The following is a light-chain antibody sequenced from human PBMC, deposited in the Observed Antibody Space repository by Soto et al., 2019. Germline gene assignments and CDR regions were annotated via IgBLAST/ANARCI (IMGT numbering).Light chain of an antibody. V-gene: IGKV3-15*01. CDR3: QQYNSWPRT. CDR2: GAS. CDR1: QSVTSY. J-gene: IGKJ1*01. Sequence: DIMMTQSPVTLSVSPGERATLSCRASQSVTSYLAWYQHKPGQAPRLLIYGASTRATGIPARFSGSGSGTDFTLTSSSLQSEDAAIYYCQQYNSWPRTFGQGTKVEIK.